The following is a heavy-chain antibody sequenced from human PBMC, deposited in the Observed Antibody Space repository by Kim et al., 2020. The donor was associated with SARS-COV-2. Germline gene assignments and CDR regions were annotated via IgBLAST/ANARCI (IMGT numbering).Heavy chain of an antibody. J-gene: IGHJ6*02. CDR2: IYYSGST. CDR3: ARDRGWNDEVDYYYGMDV. D-gene: IGHD1-1*01. Sequence: SETLSLTCTVSGGSVSSGSYYWSWIRQPPGKGLEWIGYIYYSGSTNYNPSLKSRVTISVDTSKNQFSLKLSSVTAADTAVYYCARDRGWNDEVDYYYGMDVWGQGTTVTVSS. CDR1: GGSVSSGSYY. V-gene: IGHV4-61*01.